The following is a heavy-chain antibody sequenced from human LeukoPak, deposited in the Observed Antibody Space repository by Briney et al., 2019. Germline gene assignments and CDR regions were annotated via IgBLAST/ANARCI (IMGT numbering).Heavy chain of an antibody. D-gene: IGHD4-17*01. CDR2: ISSSSSTI. V-gene: IGHV3-48*01. CDR1: GCTFSSYS. Sequence: GGSLRLSCAASGCTFSSYSMDWVHQAPGKGPEWVSYISSSSSTIYYADSVKGRFTISRDNAKNSLYLQMNSLRAEDTAVYYCSRGTASITVTTLVWYFDLWGRGTLVTVSS. J-gene: IGHJ2*01. CDR3: SRGTASITVTTLVWYFDL.